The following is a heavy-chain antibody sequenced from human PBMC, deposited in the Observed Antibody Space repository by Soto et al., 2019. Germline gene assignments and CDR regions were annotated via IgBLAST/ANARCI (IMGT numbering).Heavy chain of an antibody. D-gene: IGHD3-10*01. CDR3: AKDYVSIVTMVRGVIIDAFDI. CDR1: GFTFSSYG. Sequence: GGSLRLSCAASGFTFSSYGMHWVRQAPGKGLEWVAVISYDGSNKYYADSVKGRFTISRDNSKNTLYLQMNSLGAEDTAVYYCAKDYVSIVTMVRGVIIDAFDIWGQGTMVTVSS. CDR2: ISYDGSNK. J-gene: IGHJ3*02. V-gene: IGHV3-30*18.